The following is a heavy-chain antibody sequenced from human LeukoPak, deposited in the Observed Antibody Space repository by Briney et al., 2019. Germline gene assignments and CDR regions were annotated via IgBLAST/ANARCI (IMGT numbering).Heavy chain of an antibody. D-gene: IGHD3-10*01. CDR3: ARAKVRGVITPES. CDR2: PRNKANSYTT. J-gene: IGHJ5*02. V-gene: IGHV3-72*01. Sequence: PGGSLRLSCAASAFTFSDHYMDWVRQAPGKGLEWVGRPRNKANSYTTEYAASVKGRFTISRDDSKNSLYLQMNSLKTEDTAVYYCARAKVRGVITPESWGQGTLVTVSS. CDR1: AFTFSDHY.